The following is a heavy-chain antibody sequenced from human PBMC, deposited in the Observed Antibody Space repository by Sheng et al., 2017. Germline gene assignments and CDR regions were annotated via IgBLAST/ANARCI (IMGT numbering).Heavy chain of an antibody. Sequence: QVQLVQSGAEVKKPGASVKISCKASGYTFTSYFMHWVRQAPGQGLEWLGIINPSGGSTSYYPQKFQGRVTITRDTSTSTVYMELSSLTSEDTAVYYCAGYNWFDPWGQGTLVTVSS. CDR3: AGYNWFDP. CDR2: INPSGGST. J-gene: IGHJ5*02. CDR1: GYTFTSYF. V-gene: IGHV1-46*01.